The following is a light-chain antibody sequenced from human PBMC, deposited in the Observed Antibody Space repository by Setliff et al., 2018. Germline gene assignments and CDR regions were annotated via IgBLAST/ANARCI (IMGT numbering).Light chain of an antibody. V-gene: IGKV3-20*01. Sequence: EIVLTQSPGTLSLSPGERATLSCRASQSVSSSQLAWYQQKPGQAPRLLMYGASSRASGIPDRFSGSGSGTDFTLTIITLEPEDFAVYYCQQYGTSTGTFGQGTKVDIK. CDR1: QSVSSSQ. J-gene: IGKJ1*01. CDR3: QQYGTSTGT. CDR2: GAS.